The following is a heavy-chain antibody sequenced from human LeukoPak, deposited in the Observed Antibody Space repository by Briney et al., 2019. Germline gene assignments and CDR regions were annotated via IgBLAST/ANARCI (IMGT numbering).Heavy chain of an antibody. J-gene: IGHJ4*02. CDR3: AKAARLGPSHFDY. V-gene: IGHV3-33*03. CDR1: GFTFTAYG. CDR2: VWVDGNNK. D-gene: IGHD6-25*01. Sequence: GRSLRLSCATSGFTFTAYGLHWVRQAPGMGLEWVAVVWVDGNNKFYADSVKGRFTISRDNSRSTLYLHMNSLRDDDTAGYYCAKAARLGPSHFDYWGRGTLVTVSS.